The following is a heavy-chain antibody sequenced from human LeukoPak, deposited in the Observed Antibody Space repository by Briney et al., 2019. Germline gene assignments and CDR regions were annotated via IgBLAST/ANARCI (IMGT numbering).Heavy chain of an antibody. Sequence: SVKVSCKASGGTFSSYAISWVRQAPGQGLEWMGGITPIFGTANYAQKFQGRVTITADESTSTAYMELSSLRSEDTAVYYCARGHYYDSSGYCLFDYWGQGTLVTVSS. CDR3: ARGHYYDSSGYCLFDY. CDR1: GGTFSSYA. J-gene: IGHJ4*02. D-gene: IGHD3-22*01. CDR2: ITPIFGTA. V-gene: IGHV1-69*13.